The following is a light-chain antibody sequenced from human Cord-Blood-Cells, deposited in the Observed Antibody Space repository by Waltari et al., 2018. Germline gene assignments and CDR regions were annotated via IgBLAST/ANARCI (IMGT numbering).Light chain of an antibody. CDR3: QQYYSYPPCT. V-gene: IGKV1-8*01. J-gene: IGKJ1*01. CDR1: QGISSY. Sequence: AIRMTQSPSSFSASTGDRVTITCRASQGISSYLAWYQQKPGKAPKLLIYAASTLQSGVPSRFSGSGSGTDFTLTISCLQSEDFATYYWQQYYSYPPCTFGQGTKVEIK. CDR2: AAS.